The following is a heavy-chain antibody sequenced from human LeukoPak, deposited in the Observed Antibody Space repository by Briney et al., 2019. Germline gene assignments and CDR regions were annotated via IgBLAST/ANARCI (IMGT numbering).Heavy chain of an antibody. CDR2: ISDDGTQK. CDR3: VRSYSSSWHTFDY. Sequence: GGSLRLSCAASGFTFSTYAMHWVRQAPGQGLEWVAIISDDGTQKYYVDSVKGRYTISRDNPENTLYLQMNSRRVEDTGIYYCVRSYSSSWHTFDYWGQGTLVTVSS. CDR1: GFTFSTYA. J-gene: IGHJ4*02. D-gene: IGHD6-13*01. V-gene: IGHV3-30*03.